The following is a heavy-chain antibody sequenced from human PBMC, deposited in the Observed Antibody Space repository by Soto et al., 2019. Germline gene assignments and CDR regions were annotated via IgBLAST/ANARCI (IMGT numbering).Heavy chain of an antibody. CDR2: ISGSGGST. V-gene: IGHV3-23*01. J-gene: IGHJ4*02. CDR3: ARVLCSSSSCYKRGFDF. D-gene: IGHD2-2*02. Sequence: LRLSCAASEFTFYSYAMSWVRQAPGKGLEWVSTISGSGGSTYYAASVKGRFTISRDSSKNTLLLQMNSLRAEDTAIYFCARVLCSSSSCYKRGFDFWGQGTLVTVSS. CDR1: EFTFYSYA.